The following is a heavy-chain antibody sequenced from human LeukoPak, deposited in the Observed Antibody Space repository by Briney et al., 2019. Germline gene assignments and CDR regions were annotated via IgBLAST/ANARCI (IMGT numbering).Heavy chain of an antibody. Sequence: SGPTLVNPTQTLTLTCTFSGFSLSTSGVGVGWIRQPPGKALEWLALIYWDDDKRYSPSLKSRLTITKDTSKNQVVLTMTNMGPLDTATYFCARYGKTYYYDSSGSFDYWGQGTLVTVSS. V-gene: IGHV2-5*02. CDR2: IYWDDDK. CDR1: GFSLSTSGVG. J-gene: IGHJ4*02. CDR3: ARYGKTYYYDSSGSFDY. D-gene: IGHD3-22*01.